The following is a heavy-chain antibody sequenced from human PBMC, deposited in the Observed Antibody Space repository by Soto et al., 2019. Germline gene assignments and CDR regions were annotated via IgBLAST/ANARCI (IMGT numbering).Heavy chain of an antibody. CDR1: GGSISSYY. D-gene: IGHD3-10*01. V-gene: IGHV4-59*01. J-gene: IGHJ6*03. CDR3: ALTYYYGSGSPALYYYYMEV. Sequence: QVQLQESGPGLVKPSETLSLTCTVSGGSISSYYWSWIRQPPGKGLEWIGYIYYSGCTNYNPSLTRRVSLSVDTSKNQFSLKLSSVTAADTAVYYCALTYYYGSGSPALYYYYMEVWGKGTTVTVSS. CDR2: IYYSGCT.